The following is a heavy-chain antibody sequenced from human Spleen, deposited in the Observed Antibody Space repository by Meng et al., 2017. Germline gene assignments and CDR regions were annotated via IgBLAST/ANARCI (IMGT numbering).Heavy chain of an antibody. J-gene: IGHJ3*02. CDR1: GYTFTSYG. Sequence: ASVTVSCKASGYTFTSYGISWVRQAPGQGLEWMGWMNPNSGNTGYAQKFQGRVTITTNTSITTAYMELSSLRYEDTAVYYCARGYTTHDAFDIWGQGTMVTVSS. V-gene: IGHV1-8*01. CDR3: ARGYTTHDAFDI. CDR2: MNPNSGNT. D-gene: IGHD1-26*01.